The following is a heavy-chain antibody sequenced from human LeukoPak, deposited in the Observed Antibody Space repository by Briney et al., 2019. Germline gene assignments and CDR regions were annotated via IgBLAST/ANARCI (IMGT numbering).Heavy chain of an antibody. V-gene: IGHV1-18*01. Sequence: ASVKVSCKASGYTFTSYGISWVRQAPGQGLEWMGWISAYNGNTNYAQKLQGRVTMTTDTSTSTAYMELRSLRADDTAVYYCARGGEGYSSGFNWFDPWGQGTLVTVSS. CDR3: ARGGEGYSSGFNWFDP. D-gene: IGHD6-19*01. CDR2: ISAYNGNT. CDR1: GYTFTSYG. J-gene: IGHJ5*02.